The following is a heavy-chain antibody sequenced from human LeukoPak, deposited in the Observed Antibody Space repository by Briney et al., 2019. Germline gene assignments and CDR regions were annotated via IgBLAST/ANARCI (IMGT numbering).Heavy chain of an antibody. Sequence: PSETLSLTCTVSSGSLSSGSYYWSWIRQPAGKGLEWIGRIYTSGSTGYNRSLKSRVTISIDTSKNQFSLKLTSVTAADTAMYYCARDFRVYTTGWYYFDYWGQGTLVTVSS. V-gene: IGHV4-61*02. J-gene: IGHJ4*02. CDR3: ARDFRVYTTGWYYFDY. CDR1: SGSLSSGSYY. CDR2: IYTSGST. D-gene: IGHD6-19*01.